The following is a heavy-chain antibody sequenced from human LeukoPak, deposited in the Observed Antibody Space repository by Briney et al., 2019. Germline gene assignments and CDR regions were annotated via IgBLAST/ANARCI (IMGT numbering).Heavy chain of an antibody. Sequence: PGGSLRLSCAASGFTFSKAWMSWVRQAPGKGLEWVSSISSSSTIYYADSVKGRFTISRDNAKNSLYLQMNSLRAEDTAVYYCAREGRIAAARNWFDPWGQGTLVTVSS. V-gene: IGHV3-69-1*01. D-gene: IGHD6-13*01. CDR2: ISSSSTI. CDR1: GFTFSKAW. J-gene: IGHJ5*02. CDR3: AREGRIAAARNWFDP.